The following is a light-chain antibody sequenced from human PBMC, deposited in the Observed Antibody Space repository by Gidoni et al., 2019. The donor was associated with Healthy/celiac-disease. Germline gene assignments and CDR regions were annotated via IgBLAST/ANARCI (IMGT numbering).Light chain of an antibody. CDR3: QQSYSTPGFT. J-gene: IGKJ3*01. Sequence: DIQITQSPSSLSASVGDRVTITCRASQSISSYLNWYQPKPGKAPKLLIYAASSLQSGVPSRFSGSGSGTDFTLTISSLQPEDFATYYCQQSYSTPGFTFGPGTKVDIK. CDR1: QSISSY. CDR2: AAS. V-gene: IGKV1-39*01.